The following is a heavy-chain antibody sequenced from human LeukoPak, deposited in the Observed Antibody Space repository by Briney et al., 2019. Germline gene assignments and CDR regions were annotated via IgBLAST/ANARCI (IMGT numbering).Heavy chain of an antibody. J-gene: IGHJ1*01. V-gene: IGHV3-33*01. CDR3: TSYRAEYFQH. CDR2: IWYDGSNK. Sequence: GGSLRLSCAASGFTFSSYGMHWVRQAPGKGLEWVAVIWYDGSNKYYADSVKGRFTISRDNSKNSLYLQMNSLRAEDTAVYYCTSYRAEYFQHWGQGTLVTVSS. CDR1: GFTFSSYG.